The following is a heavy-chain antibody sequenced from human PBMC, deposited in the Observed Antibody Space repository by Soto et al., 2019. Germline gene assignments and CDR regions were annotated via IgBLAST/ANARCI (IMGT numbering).Heavy chain of an antibody. Sequence: QVQLVQSGAEVKKPGSSVKVSCNASGGTFSSYAISWVRQAPGQGLEWMGGIIPIFGTANYAQKFQGRVTITADESTSTAYMELSSLRSEDTAVYYCARVGIAALGQDFDYWGQGTLVTVSS. V-gene: IGHV1-69*12. J-gene: IGHJ4*02. CDR3: ARVGIAALGQDFDY. CDR1: GGTFSSYA. D-gene: IGHD6-6*01. CDR2: IIPIFGTA.